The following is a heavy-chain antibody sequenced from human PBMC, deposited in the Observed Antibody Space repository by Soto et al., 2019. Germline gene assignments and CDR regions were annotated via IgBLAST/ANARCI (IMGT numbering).Heavy chain of an antibody. CDR3: TTDHFTMVRGVINYSC. D-gene: IGHD3-10*01. CDR1: GFTFSNAW. Sequence: GGSLRLSCAASGFTFSNAWMSWVRQAPGKGLEWVGRIKSKTDGGTTDYAAPVKGRFTISRDDSKNTLYLQMNSLKTEDTAVYYCTTDHFTMVRGVINYSCWGQGTLVTVSS. J-gene: IGHJ4*02. CDR2: IKSKTDGGTT. V-gene: IGHV3-15*01.